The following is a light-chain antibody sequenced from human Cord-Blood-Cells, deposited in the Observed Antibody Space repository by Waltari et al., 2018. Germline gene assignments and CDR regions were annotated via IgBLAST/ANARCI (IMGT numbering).Light chain of an antibody. CDR2: WAS. J-gene: IGKJ1*01. Sequence: DIVMTQSPDSLAVSLGERATIHCKSSQSVLYSSNNKNYLAWYQQKPGQPPKLLIYWASTRESGVPDRFSGSGSGTDFTLTISSLQAEDVAVYYCQQYYSTPWTFGQGTEVEIK. CDR3: QQYYSTPWT. V-gene: IGKV4-1*01. CDR1: QSVLYSSNNKNY.